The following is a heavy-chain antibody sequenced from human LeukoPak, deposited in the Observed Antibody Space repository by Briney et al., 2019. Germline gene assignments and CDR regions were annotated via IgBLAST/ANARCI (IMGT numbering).Heavy chain of an antibody. V-gene: IGHV1-18*01. CDR3: ARDTYDFWSGYSY. Sequence: ASVKLSCKASGYTFTSYGITWLRQAPGQGLEWMGWISAYNDNTNYEQNLKSRVTMTTDTSKSTAYMELRSLRSDDTAVYYCARDTYDFWSGYSYCGQGTLVTVSS. CDR1: GYTFTSYG. CDR2: ISAYNDNT. D-gene: IGHD3-3*01. J-gene: IGHJ4*02.